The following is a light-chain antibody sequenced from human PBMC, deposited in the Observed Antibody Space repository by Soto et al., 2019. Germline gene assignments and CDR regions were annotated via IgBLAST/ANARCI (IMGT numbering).Light chain of an antibody. J-gene: IGKJ1*01. V-gene: IGKV3-11*01. CDR1: QYINTR. CDR3: HQRQSLPRT. CDR2: QTS. Sequence: NGLKQSLGTLSAIADDRVTLSCMASQYINTRLAWYQHRPGQAPSLLIYQTSIRAAGIPARFSASGSGTDFTLTISAVQPEDFAIYYCHQRQSLPRTFCQGTKVDIK.